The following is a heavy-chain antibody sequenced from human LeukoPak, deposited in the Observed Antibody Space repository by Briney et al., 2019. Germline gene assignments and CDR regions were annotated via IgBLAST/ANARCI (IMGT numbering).Heavy chain of an antibody. CDR1: GFTFSSYA. CDR2: ISGSGGST. Sequence: GGSLRLSCAASGFTFSSYAMSWVRQAPGKGLEWVSAISGSGGSTYYADSVKGRFTVSRDNSKNTLFLQMNSLRAEDTAVYYCAKDGGLWVSAHWGDSWGRGTLVTVSS. J-gene: IGHJ4*02. V-gene: IGHV3-23*01. CDR3: AKDGGLWVSAHWGDS. D-gene: IGHD7-27*01.